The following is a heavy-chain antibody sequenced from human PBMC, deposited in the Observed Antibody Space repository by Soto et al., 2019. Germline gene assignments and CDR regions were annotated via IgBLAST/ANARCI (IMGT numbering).Heavy chain of an antibody. D-gene: IGHD6-13*01. Sequence: PGGSLRLCFSASGFTFIEYSMHWVRQAPGKGLQYVSTISSDGDITYYEDSVKGRFTISRDNSKNTLYLQMNRLKTAATAVYYCTTGRIAAAGTGYWGQGTLVTFSS. J-gene: IGHJ4*02. CDR1: GFTFIEYS. CDR2: ISSDGDIT. V-gene: IGHV3-64*04. CDR3: TTGRIAAAGTGY.